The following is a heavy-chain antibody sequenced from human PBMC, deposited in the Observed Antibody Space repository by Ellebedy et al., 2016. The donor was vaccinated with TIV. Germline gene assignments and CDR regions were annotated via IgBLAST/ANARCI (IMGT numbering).Heavy chain of an antibody. V-gene: IGHV1-69*13. J-gene: IGHJ4*02. CDR1: GYLFTTYG. Sequence: AASVQVSCKASGYLFTTYGITWVRQAPGQGLEWMGGIIPMFGTANYAQKFQGRVTVTADESTSTAYMELSSLRSEDTAVYYCAEGLYGSGSQAHWGQGTLVTVSS. CDR3: AEGLYGSGSQAH. CDR2: IIPMFGTA. D-gene: IGHD3-10*01.